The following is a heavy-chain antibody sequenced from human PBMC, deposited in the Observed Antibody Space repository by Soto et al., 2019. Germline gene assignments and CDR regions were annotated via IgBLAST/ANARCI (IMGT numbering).Heavy chain of an antibody. CDR2: INHSGST. CDR1: GGSFSGYY. D-gene: IGHD3-3*01. Sequence: SETLSLTCAVYGGSFSGYYWSWIRQPPGKGLEWIGEINHSGSTNYNPSLKSRVTISVDTSKNQFSLKLSSVTAADTAVYYCARVESRYDFWSGYPNWFDPWGQGTLVTVSS. CDR3: ARVESRYDFWSGYPNWFDP. V-gene: IGHV4-34*01. J-gene: IGHJ5*02.